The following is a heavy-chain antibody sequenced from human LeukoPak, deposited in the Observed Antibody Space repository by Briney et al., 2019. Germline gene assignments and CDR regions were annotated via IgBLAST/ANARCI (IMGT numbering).Heavy chain of an antibody. J-gene: IGHJ4*02. Sequence: GGSLRLSCGASGFTFNAYTMHWVRQVPGKGLEWVSSMSSSRDYVFYADSVKGRFTIFRDNANQSLALEMSSLRGEDTAIYYCARGLVGAAFDYWGRGTLVTVSS. CDR3: ARGLVGAAFDY. V-gene: IGHV3-21*01. CDR2: MSSSRDYV. CDR1: GFTFNAYT. D-gene: IGHD1-26*01.